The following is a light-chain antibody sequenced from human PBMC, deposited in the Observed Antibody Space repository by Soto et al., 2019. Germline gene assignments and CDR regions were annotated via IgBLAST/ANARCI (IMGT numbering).Light chain of an antibody. CDR2: GAS. CDR3: LQDYNFPPT. J-gene: IGKJ1*01. CDR1: QSLGGN. Sequence: EMVRTQSPATLAVSPGDTATLSCRASQSLGGNLAWYQQKPGQAPRLLIYGASNRATGIPDRFSGSGSGTDFTLTISSLQPEDFATYYCLQDYNFPPTFGQGTKVDI. V-gene: IGKV3D-15*01.